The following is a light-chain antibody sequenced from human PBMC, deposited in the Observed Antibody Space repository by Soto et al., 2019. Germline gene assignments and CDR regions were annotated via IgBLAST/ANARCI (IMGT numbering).Light chain of an antibody. Sequence: DIAMSQSPLSLPVTPGEPASISCRSSQSVSSSYLAWYQQKPGQAPRLLIYGASSRATGIPDRFSGSGSGTDFTLTISRLEPEDFAVYYCQQYGSSLWTFGQGTKVDIK. J-gene: IGKJ1*01. CDR3: QQYGSSLWT. CDR1: QSVSSSY. V-gene: IGKV3-20*01. CDR2: GAS.